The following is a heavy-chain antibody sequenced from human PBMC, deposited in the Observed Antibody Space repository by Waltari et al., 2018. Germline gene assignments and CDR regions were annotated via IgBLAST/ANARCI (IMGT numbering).Heavy chain of an antibody. J-gene: IGHJ4*02. V-gene: IGHV3-72*01. Sequence: ELQLVESGGDLVQPGGSWRLSCAAAGFAFSDHFMDWVRQAPGKGLEWVGRIKNRAHHYTTEYAASVRGRFNISRDDSKNLLYLQMNSLTTMDTAVYYCAQYYVGFWGPGSVVTVSS. CDR2: IKNRAHHYTT. CDR3: AQYYVGF. CDR1: GFAFSDHF. D-gene: IGHD1-26*01.